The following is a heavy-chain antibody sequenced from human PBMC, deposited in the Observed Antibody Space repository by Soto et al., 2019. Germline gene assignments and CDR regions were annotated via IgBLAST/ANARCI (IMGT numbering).Heavy chain of an antibody. D-gene: IGHD5-12*01. CDR3: ARGEWLATIKPYFAY. CDR1: GGSMSSYY. Sequence: SETLSLTCTVSGGSMSSYYWSWIRQSPGKGLEWIGYIYYSGSTNYNPSLKSRVAISLDTSKNQFSLMLSSVAAADTAVYYCARGEWLATIKPYFAYWGQGTLVTVSS. CDR2: IYYSGST. J-gene: IGHJ4*02. V-gene: IGHV4-59*01.